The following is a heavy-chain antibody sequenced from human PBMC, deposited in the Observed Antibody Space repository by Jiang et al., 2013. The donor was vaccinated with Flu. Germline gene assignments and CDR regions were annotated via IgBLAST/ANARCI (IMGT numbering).Heavy chain of an antibody. CDR3: ARHVKEFGSSSGWYFDL. V-gene: IGHV4-59*08. J-gene: IGHJ2*01. CDR2: IYYSGST. D-gene: IGHD6-6*01. CDR1: GGSISSYY. Sequence: LLKPSETLSLTCTVSGGSISSYYWSWIRQPPGKGLEWIGYIYYSGSTNYNPSLKSRVTISVDTSKNQFSLKLSSVTAADTAVYYCARHVKEFGSSSGWYFDLWGRGTLVTVSS.